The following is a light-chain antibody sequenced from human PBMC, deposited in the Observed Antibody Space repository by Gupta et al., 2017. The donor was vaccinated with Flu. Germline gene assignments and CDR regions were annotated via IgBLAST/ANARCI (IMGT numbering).Light chain of an antibody. CDR3: NSYTTTTGWV. J-gene: IGLJ3*02. CDR2: DVS. V-gene: IGLV2-14*03. CDR1: SSDVGTSDY. Sequence: QSALTQPASVSGSPGQSITISCTGTSSDVGTSDYVSWYHQHPGQAPKLIIYDVSRRPSGVSNLFSGSKSGNTASLTISGLQAEDEADYYCNSYTTTTGWVFGGGTKLTVL.